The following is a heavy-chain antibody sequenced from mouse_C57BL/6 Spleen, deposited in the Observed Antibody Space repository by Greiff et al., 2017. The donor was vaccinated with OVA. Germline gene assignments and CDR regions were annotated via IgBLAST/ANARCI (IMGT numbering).Heavy chain of an antibody. V-gene: IGHV14-4*01. CDR1: GFNIKDDY. CDR3: TTGYYGSSPWFAY. CDR2: IDPENGDT. J-gene: IGHJ3*01. Sequence: VQLKESGAELVRPGASVKLSCTASGFNIKDDYMHWVKQRPEQGLEWIGWIDPENGDTEYASKFQGKATITVDTAYNTAYLQLSSLTSEDTAVYYCTTGYYGSSPWFAYWGQGTLVTVSA. D-gene: IGHD1-1*01.